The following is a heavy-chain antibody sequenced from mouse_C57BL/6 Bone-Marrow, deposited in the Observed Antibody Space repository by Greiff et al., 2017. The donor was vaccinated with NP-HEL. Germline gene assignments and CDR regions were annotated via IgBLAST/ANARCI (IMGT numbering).Heavy chain of an antibody. CDR3: TKFWYSDV. CDR1: GYTFTSYW. Sequence: VQLQQSGAELAKPGASVKLSCKASGYTFTSYWMHWVKQRPGQGLEWIGYINPSSGYTKYNQKFKDKATLTADNSSSTAYMQLSSLTSEASAVYYSTKFWYSDVWGTGTTVPVSS. CDR2: INPSSGYT. V-gene: IGHV1-7*01. J-gene: IGHJ1*03. D-gene: IGHD1-1*01.